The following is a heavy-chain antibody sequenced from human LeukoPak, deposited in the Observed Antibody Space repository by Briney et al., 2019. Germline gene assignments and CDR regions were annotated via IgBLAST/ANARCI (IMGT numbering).Heavy chain of an antibody. D-gene: IGHD6-13*01. J-gene: IGHJ4*02. V-gene: IGHV1-46*01. CDR1: GYTFTSYY. CDR2: INPSGGST. CDR3: ARDLAADGRIPDY. Sequence: ASVKVSCKASGYTFTSYYMHWVRQAPGQGLEWMGIINPSGGSTSYAQKFQGRVTMTRDMSTSTVYMEVSSLRSEDTAVYYCARDLAADGRIPDYWGQGTLVTVSS.